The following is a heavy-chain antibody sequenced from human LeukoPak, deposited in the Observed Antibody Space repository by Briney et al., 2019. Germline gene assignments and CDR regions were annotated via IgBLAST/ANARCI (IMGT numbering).Heavy chain of an antibody. Sequence: ASETLSLTCAVYGGSFSGYYWSWIRQPPGKGLEWIGEINHSGSTNYNPSLKSRVTISVDTSKNQFSLKLSSVTAADTAVYYCARSGYSYDSAVYWNFDLWGRGTLVTVSS. CDR3: ARSGYSYDSAVYWNFDL. J-gene: IGHJ2*01. CDR1: GGSFSGYY. CDR2: INHSGST. D-gene: IGHD5-18*01. V-gene: IGHV4-34*01.